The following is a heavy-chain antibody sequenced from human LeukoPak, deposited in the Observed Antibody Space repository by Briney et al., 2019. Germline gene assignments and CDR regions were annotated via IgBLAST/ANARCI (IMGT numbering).Heavy chain of an antibody. CDR3: ARDGETYYFDTINYLIDY. V-gene: IGHV3-30*04. CDR1: GFTFSSYA. Sequence: GGSLRLSCAASGFTFSSYAMHWVRQSPGKGLEWVAVILNDGSNKYYADSVKGRFTISRDNSKNTLYLQMNSLRAEDTAVYYCARDGETYYFDTINYLIDYWGQGTLVTVSS. J-gene: IGHJ4*02. CDR2: ILNDGSNK. D-gene: IGHD3-22*01.